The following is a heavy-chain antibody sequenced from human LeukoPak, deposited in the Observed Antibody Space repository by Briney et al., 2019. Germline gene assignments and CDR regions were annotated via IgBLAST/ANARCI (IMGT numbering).Heavy chain of an antibody. CDR2: VYHTGTT. CDR1: GGSISSSNW. Sequence: PSETLSLTCTVSGGSISSSNWWNWVRQSPGKGLEWIGDVYHTGTTNYNPSLMSRVTISVVTSENQFSLKLNSVTAADMAVYYCARGRIIGSIGFDDAFDIWGQGTMVTVSS. CDR3: ARGRIIGSIGFDDAFDI. J-gene: IGHJ3*02. D-gene: IGHD1-26*01. V-gene: IGHV4-4*02.